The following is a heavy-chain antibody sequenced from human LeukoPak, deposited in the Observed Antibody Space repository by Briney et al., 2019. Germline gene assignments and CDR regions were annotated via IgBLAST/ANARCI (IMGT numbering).Heavy chain of an antibody. V-gene: IGHV5-51*01. J-gene: IGHJ6*03. Sequence: GESLKISCQGSGYNFPIYWIGWVRQMPGQGLEWMGIIYPDDSNTIYGPSFQGQVTISADKSINTAYLEWSSLKASDTAIYYCARQGAAGKYYYYYMDVWGKRTTVTVSS. CDR3: ARQGAAGKYYYYYMDV. CDR1: GYNFPIYW. CDR2: IYPDDSNT. D-gene: IGHD6-13*01.